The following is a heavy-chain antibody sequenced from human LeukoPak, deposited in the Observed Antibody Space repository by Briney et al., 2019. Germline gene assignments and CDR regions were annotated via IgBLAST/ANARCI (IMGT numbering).Heavy chain of an antibody. CDR2: IYSGGST. V-gene: IGHV3-53*01. D-gene: IGHD6-19*01. CDR3: ARVSSGWRDFDY. Sequence: GGSLRLSCATSGFTFSSYWMSWVRQAPGKGLEWVSVIYSGGSTYYADSVKGRFTISRDNSKNTLYLQMNSLRAEDTAVYYCARVSSGWRDFDYWGQGTLVTVSS. CDR1: GFTFSSYW. J-gene: IGHJ4*02.